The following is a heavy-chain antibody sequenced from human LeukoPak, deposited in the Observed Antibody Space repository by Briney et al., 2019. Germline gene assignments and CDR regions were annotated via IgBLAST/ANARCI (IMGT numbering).Heavy chain of an antibody. CDR2: ISYDGSNK. V-gene: IGHV3-30-3*01. D-gene: IGHD2-2*01. J-gene: IGHJ4*02. Sequence: PGGSLRLSCAASGFTFSSYAMHWVRQAPGKGLEWVAVISYDGSNKYYADSVKGRFTISRDNSKNTLYLQMNSLRAEDTAVYYCARVDPSFDIVVVPAAPQGYWGQGTLVTVSS. CDR3: ARVDPSFDIVVVPAAPQGY. CDR1: GFTFSSYA.